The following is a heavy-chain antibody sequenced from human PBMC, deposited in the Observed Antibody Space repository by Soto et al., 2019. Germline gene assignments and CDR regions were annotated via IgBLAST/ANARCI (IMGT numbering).Heavy chain of an antibody. V-gene: IGHV3-23*01. D-gene: IGHD7-27*01. CDR2: INANGGST. CDR1: GFTFSSYA. J-gene: IGHJ4*02. Sequence: GGSLRLSCAASGFTFSSYAMSWVRQAPGKGLVWVSRINANGGSTGYADSVKGRFTISRDNAQNTLYLQMNSLRAEDTALYYCARVGTGAYYFDYWGLGTLVTVS. CDR3: ARVGTGAYYFDY.